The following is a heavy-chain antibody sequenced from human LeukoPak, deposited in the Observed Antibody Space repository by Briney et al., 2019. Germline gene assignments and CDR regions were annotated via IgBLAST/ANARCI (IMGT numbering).Heavy chain of an antibody. J-gene: IGHJ3*02. CDR3: ARRIAVAGKSAFDI. CDR1: GGSISSGSYY. V-gene: IGHV4-61*02. D-gene: IGHD6-19*01. Sequence: SSETLSLTCTVSGGSISSGSYYWSWIRQPAGKGLEWIGRIYTSGSTNYNPSLKSRVTISVDTSKNQLSLKLSSVTAADTAVYYCARRIAVAGKSAFDIWGQGTMVTVSS. CDR2: IYTSGST.